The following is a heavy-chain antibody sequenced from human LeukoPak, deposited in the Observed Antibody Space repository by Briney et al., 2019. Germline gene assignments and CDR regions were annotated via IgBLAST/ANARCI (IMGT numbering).Heavy chain of an antibody. CDR1: GFTFSSYW. V-gene: IGHV3-30*02. Sequence: GGSLRLSCAASGFTFSSYWMSWVRQAPGKGLEWVAFIRYDGSNKYYADSVKGRFTISRDNSKNTLYLQMNSLRAEDTAVYYCAKGRIVGATLPYFDYWGQGTLVTVSS. D-gene: IGHD1-26*01. CDR3: AKGRIVGATLPYFDY. CDR2: IRYDGSNK. J-gene: IGHJ4*02.